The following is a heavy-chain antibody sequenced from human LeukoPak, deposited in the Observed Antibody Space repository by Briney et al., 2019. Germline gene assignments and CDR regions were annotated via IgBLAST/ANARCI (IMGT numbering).Heavy chain of an antibody. CDR1: GYTFTSYD. D-gene: IGHD3-22*01. Sequence: ASVTVSFKSSGYTFTSYDINWVRQATGQGREWMGWMNPNSGNTGYAQKFQGRVTITRNTSISTAYMELSSLRSDVTAVYYCARGGSCDSSGYYYLDYWGQGTLVTVSS. J-gene: IGHJ4*02. V-gene: IGHV1-8*03. CDR2: MNPNSGNT. CDR3: ARGGSCDSSGYYYLDY.